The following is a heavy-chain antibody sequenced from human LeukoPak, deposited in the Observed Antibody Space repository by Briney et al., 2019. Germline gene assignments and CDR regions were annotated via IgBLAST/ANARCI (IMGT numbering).Heavy chain of an antibody. CDR2: IGPNSGDT. V-gene: IGHV1-2*02. J-gene: IGHJ4*02. CDR3: ARGGVVGPTTNFAY. Sequence: GASVKVSCKASGYTFTDYYIHWVRQAPGQGLEWMGWIGPNSGDTNYAQKFQGRVTVTRDTSISTAYMELSRLRSGDTAVYYCARGGVVGPTTNFAYWGQGTLVTVSS. CDR1: GYTFTDYY. D-gene: IGHD1-26*01.